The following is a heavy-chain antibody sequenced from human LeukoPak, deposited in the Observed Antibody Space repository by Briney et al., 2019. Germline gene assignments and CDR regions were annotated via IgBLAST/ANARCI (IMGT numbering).Heavy chain of an antibody. Sequence: PSETLSLTCTVSGGSISSCDYYWSWIRQPPGKGLEWIGYIYYSGSTYYNPSLKSRVTISLDTSKNQFSLKLNSVTAADTAVYYCAREWIAAAGGEIDYWGQGTLVTVSS. J-gene: IGHJ4*02. CDR2: IYYSGST. V-gene: IGHV4-30-4*08. CDR3: AREWIAAAGGEIDY. CDR1: GGSISSCDYY. D-gene: IGHD6-13*01.